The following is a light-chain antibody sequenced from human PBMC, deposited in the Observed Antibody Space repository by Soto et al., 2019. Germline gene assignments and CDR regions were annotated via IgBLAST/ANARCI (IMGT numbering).Light chain of an antibody. Sequence: EVVLTXSPXTLSSXXXXXATLFCTASQSIGSHLAWYQQKPGQPPRLLIYDASNRPSCVPARFSGSVSGTYFTLSISSLEPEDFAVYYCQQRDQWPVTFGGGTKVEFK. V-gene: IGKV3-11*01. CDR1: QSIGSH. CDR3: QQRDQWPVT. J-gene: IGKJ4*01. CDR2: DAS.